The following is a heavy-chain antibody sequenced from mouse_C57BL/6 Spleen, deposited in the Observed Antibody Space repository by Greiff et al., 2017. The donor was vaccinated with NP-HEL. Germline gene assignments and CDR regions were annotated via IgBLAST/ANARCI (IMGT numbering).Heavy chain of an antibody. CDR3: ARWDGSSHGDAMDY. CDR1: GYAFSSYW. CDR2: IYPGDGDT. V-gene: IGHV1-80*01. Sequence: QVQLKESGAELVKPGASVKISCKASGYAFSSYWMNWVKQRPGKGLEWIGQIYPGDGDTNYNGKFKGKATLTADKSSSTAYMQLSSLTSEDSAVYFCARWDGSSHGDAMDYWGQGTSVTVSS. D-gene: IGHD1-1*01. J-gene: IGHJ4*01.